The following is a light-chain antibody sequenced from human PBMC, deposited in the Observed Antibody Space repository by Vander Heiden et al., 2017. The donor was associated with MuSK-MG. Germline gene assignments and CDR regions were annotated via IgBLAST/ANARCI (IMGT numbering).Light chain of an antibody. CDR3: CSNAGSYTV. V-gene: IGLV2-11*01. CDR1: SSDVGAYNY. Sequence: QSALTQPRPVSGSPGQSVTISCTGSSSDVGAYNYVSWYQHHPGKAPKFIIYDVSKRPSGVPDRFSGSKSGNTASLTISGLQAEDEADYYCCSNAGSYTVFGGGTKLTVL. CDR2: DVS. J-gene: IGLJ2*01.